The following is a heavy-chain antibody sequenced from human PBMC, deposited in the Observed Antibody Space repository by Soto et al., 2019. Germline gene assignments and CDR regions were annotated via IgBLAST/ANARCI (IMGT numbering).Heavy chain of an antibody. CDR3: ARESGYYTTPLFDY. CDR1: GFTFSSYA. CDR2: ILYDGSNK. D-gene: IGHD3-3*01. V-gene: IGHV3-30-3*01. J-gene: IGHJ4*02. Sequence: QVQLVESGGGVVQPGRSLRLSCAASGFTFSSYAMHWVRQAPGKGLEWVAVILYDGSNKNYADSVKGRFTISRDNAKNTLYLQMNSLRAEDTAVYYCARESGYYTTPLFDYWGQGTLVTVSS.